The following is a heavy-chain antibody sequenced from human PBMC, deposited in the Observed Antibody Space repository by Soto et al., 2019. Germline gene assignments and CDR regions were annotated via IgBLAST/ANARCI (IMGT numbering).Heavy chain of an antibody. CDR3: AKCDGDYRYYYYGMDV. V-gene: IGHV3-23*01. Sequence: VQLLESGGGLVQPGGPLRLSCAASGFAFSIYSMSWVRQAPGKGLEWVASISGSGGSTYSADSVKGRFTISRDNSKITLYLQMDSLRAEDTAVYYCAKCDGDYRYYYYGMDVWGQGTTVTVSS. CDR1: GFAFSIYS. J-gene: IGHJ6*02. CDR2: ISGSGGST. D-gene: IGHD4-17*01.